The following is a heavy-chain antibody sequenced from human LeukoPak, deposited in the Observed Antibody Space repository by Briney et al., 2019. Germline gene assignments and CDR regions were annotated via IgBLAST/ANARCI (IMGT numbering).Heavy chain of an antibody. CDR1: GGSISSSNYY. CDR2: IYYSGST. CDR3: ARDDSAGPVNGHDAFDI. V-gene: IGHV4-39*07. D-gene: IGHD6-13*01. J-gene: IGHJ3*02. Sequence: PSETLSLTCTVSGGSISSSNYYWGWIRQPPGKGLEWIGSIYYSGSTYYSPSLKSRVTISVDTSKNQFSLKLSSVTAADTAVYYCARDDSAGPVNGHDAFDIWGQGTMVTVSS.